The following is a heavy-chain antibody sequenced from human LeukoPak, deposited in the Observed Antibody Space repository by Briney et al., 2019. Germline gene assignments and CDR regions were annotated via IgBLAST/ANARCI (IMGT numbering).Heavy chain of an antibody. CDR3: AKGRIQSYMAPEY. V-gene: IGHV3-23*01. J-gene: IGHJ4*02. CDR2: ISDTGGST. Sequence: GGSLRLSCAASGFTFSAYAISWVRQAPGQGLEWVSAISDTGGSTFYADSVKGRFTISRDNSKNTLYLQMNSLRAEDTAVYYCAKGRIQSYMAPEYWGQGTLVTVSS. D-gene: IGHD5-18*01. CDR1: GFTFSAYA.